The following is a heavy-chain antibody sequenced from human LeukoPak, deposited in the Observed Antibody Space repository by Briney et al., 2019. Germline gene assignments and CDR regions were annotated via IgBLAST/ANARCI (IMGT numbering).Heavy chain of an antibody. CDR3: AREFGYSYGYFDY. V-gene: IGHV3-66*01. Sequence: GGSLRLSCAASGFTVSSNYMSWVRQAPGKGLEWVSVIYSGGSTYYADSVKGRFTISRDNSKNTLYLQMNSLRAEDTAVYYCAREFGYSYGYFDYWGQGTLVTVSS. J-gene: IGHJ4*02. CDR1: GFTVSSNY. CDR2: IYSGGST. D-gene: IGHD5-18*01.